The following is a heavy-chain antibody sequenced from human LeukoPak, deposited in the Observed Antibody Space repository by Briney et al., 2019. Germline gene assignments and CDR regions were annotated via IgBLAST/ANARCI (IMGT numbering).Heavy chain of an antibody. J-gene: IGHJ4*02. Sequence: ASVKVSCKASGYTFTSYYMHWVRQAPGQGLEWMGIINPSGGSTNYAQKFQGRVTMTRDTSTSTVYMELSSLRSEDTAVYYCARDGYNKPAFDYWGQGTLVTVSS. CDR1: GYTFTSYY. V-gene: IGHV1-46*01. D-gene: IGHD5-24*01. CDR3: ARDGYNKPAFDY. CDR2: INPSGGST.